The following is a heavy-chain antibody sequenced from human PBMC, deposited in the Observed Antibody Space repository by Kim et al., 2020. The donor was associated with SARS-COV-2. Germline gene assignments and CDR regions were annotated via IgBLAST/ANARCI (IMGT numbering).Heavy chain of an antibody. CDR2: ISSGGVSI. CDR3: AKDHGWFGGDS. J-gene: IGHJ4*02. D-gene: IGHD3-10*01. Sequence: GGSLRLSCAASGFTVSSSEMNWVRQRPGKGPEWVSFISSGGVSIYYADSVKGRFTISKDSAKNSLYLQMNSLRAEDTGIYYCAKDHGWFGGDSWGQGTLVTVSS. CDR1: GFTVSSSE. V-gene: IGHV3-48*03.